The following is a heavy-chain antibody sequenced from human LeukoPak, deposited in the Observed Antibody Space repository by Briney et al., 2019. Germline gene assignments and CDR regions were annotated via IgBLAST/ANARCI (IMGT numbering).Heavy chain of an antibody. CDR1: GGSFSGYY. V-gene: IGHV4-34*01. CDR2: INHSGST. D-gene: IGHD2-2*01. CDR3: ARVIVVPAAIPKVAARPRGIDY. Sequence: SETLSLTCAVYGGSFSGYYWSWIRQPPGKGLEWIGEINHSGSTNYNPSLKSRVTISVDTSKNRFSLKLSSVTAADTAVYYCARVIVVPAAIPKVAARPRGIDYWGQGTLVTVSS. J-gene: IGHJ4*02.